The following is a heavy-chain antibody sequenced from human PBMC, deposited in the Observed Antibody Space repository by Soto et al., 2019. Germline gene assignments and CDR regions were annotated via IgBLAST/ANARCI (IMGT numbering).Heavy chain of an antibody. CDR1: GGTFSSYA. J-gene: IGHJ6*02. Sequence: ASVKVSCKASGGTFSSYAISWARQAPGQGLEWMGGIIPIFGTANYAQKFQGRVTITADESTSTAYMELSSLRSEDTAVYYCARANYYYGSGSYFTYGMDVWGQGTTVTVSS. CDR2: IIPIFGTA. D-gene: IGHD3-10*01. V-gene: IGHV1-69*13. CDR3: ARANYYYGSGSYFTYGMDV.